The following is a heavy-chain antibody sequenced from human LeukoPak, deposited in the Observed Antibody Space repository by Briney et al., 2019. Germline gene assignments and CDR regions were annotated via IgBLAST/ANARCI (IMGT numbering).Heavy chain of an antibody. V-gene: IGHV6-1*01. Sequence: SQTLSLTCAISGDSVSSNSAAWNWIRQSPSRGLEWLGRTYYRSKWYNDYAVSVKSRITINPDTSKNQFSLQLNSVTPEDTAVYYCARDNILQQRLVRGYYMDVWGKGTTVTISS. D-gene: IGHD6-13*01. J-gene: IGHJ6*03. CDR2: TYYRSKWYN. CDR3: ARDNILQQRLVRGYYMDV. CDR1: GDSVSSNSAA.